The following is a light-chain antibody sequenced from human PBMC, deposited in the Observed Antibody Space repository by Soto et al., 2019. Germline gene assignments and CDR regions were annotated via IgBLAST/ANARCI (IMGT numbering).Light chain of an antibody. CDR3: QSYDRSLRACV. J-gene: IGLJ1*01. Sequence: QSALTQPPSASGTPGQRVTISCSGSSSNIGSNTVNWYQQLPGTAPKLLIYSNNQRPSGVPDRFSGSKSGTSASLAISGLQSEDEADYYCQSYDRSLRACVFGTGTKVTVL. CDR2: SNN. V-gene: IGLV1-44*01. CDR1: SSNIGSNT.